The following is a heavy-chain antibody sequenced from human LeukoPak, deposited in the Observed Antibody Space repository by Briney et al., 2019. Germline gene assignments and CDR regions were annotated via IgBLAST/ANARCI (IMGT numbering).Heavy chain of an antibody. CDR3: TTLGRGVVVTAHARKDLFDY. D-gene: IGHD2-21*02. CDR2: IKSKTDGGTT. Sequence: PGGSLRLSCAASGFTFSNAWMSWVRQAPGKGLEWVGRIKSKTDGGTTDYAAPVKGRFTISRDDSKNTLYLQMNSLKTEDTAVYCCTTLGRGVVVTAHARKDLFDYWGQGTLVTVSS. CDR1: GFTFSNAW. J-gene: IGHJ4*02. V-gene: IGHV3-15*01.